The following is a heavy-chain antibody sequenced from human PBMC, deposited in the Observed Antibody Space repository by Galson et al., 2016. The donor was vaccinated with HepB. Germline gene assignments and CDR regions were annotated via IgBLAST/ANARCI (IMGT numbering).Heavy chain of an antibody. V-gene: IGHV3-49*03. CDR1: GFTFGDYF. CDR2: IRSKAYGGTT. J-gene: IGHJ4*02. Sequence: SLRLSCATSGFTFGDYFMSWFRQAPGKGLEWVGFIRSKAYGGTTEYAASVKDRFIFSRDDSKKIAFLQMSILKTEDTAVYHCTRGRGCSNARCWRVDNWGQGTPVTVSA. CDR3: TRGRGCSNARCWRVDN. D-gene: IGHD2-8*01.